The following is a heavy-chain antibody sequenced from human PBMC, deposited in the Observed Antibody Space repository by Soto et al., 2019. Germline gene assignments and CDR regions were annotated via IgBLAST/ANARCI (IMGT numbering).Heavy chain of an antibody. CDR1: GGTFSSYA. CDR3: ATRKYSSSWYLGDYYGMDV. V-gene: IGHV1-69*13. J-gene: IGHJ6*02. D-gene: IGHD6-13*01. Sequence: SVKVSCKASGGTFSSYAISWVRQAPGQGLEWMGGIIPIFGTANYAQKFQGRVTITADESTSTAYMELSSLRSEDTAVYYCATRKYSSSWYLGDYYGMDVWGQGTTVTVS. CDR2: IIPIFGTA.